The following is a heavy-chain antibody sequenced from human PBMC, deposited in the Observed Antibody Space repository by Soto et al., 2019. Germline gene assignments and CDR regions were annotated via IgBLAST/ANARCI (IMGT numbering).Heavy chain of an antibody. J-gene: IGHJ6*02. CDR2: ISYDGSNK. CDR3: AKDQVEWELLFYYGMDV. D-gene: IGHD1-26*01. V-gene: IGHV3-30*18. CDR1: GFTFSSYG. Sequence: QVQLVESGGGVVQPGRSLRLSCAASGFTFSSYGMHWVRQAPGKGLEWVAVISYDGSNKYYADSVKGRFTISRDNSKNTLYLQMNSLRAEDTAVYYCAKDQVEWELLFYYGMDVWGQGTTVTVSS.